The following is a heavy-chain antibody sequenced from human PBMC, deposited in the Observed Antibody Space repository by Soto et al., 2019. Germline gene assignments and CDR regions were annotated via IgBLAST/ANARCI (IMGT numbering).Heavy chain of an antibody. CDR1: GFTFSSYG. D-gene: IGHD1-26*01. Sequence: SGGSLRLSCAASGFTFSSYGMHWVRQAPGKGLEWVAVIWYDGSNKYYADSVKGRFTISRDNSKNTLYLQMNSLRAEDTAVYYCARDWDHQSWFDPWGQGTLVTVSS. V-gene: IGHV3-33*01. CDR2: IWYDGSNK. CDR3: ARDWDHQSWFDP. J-gene: IGHJ5*02.